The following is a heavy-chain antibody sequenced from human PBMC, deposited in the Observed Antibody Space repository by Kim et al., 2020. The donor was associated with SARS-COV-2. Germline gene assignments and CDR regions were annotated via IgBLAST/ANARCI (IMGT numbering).Heavy chain of an antibody. J-gene: IGHJ6*02. D-gene: IGHD2-15*01. CDR2: ISTSSKYI. Sequence: GGSLRLSCAASGFTFSDYYMNWIRQAPGKGLEWISYISTSSKYIKYADSVKGRFTISRDNAKNSLYLQMNSLWAEDTAVYYCARERVLDEGYCSGGSCYPAPYTSYGMDVWGQGTTVTVSS. CDR3: ARERVLDEGYCSGGSCYPAPYTSYGMDV. CDR1: GFTFSDYY. V-gene: IGHV3-11*06.